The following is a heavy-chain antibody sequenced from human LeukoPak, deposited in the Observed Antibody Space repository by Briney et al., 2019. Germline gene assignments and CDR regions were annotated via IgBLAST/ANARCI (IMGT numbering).Heavy chain of an antibody. J-gene: IGHJ4*02. V-gene: IGHV1-8*02. Sequence: ASVKVSCKASGYTFTSYDINWVRQATGQGLEWMGWMNPNSGNTGYAQKLQGRVTMTTDTSTSTAYMELRSLRSDDTAVYYCARAGGDNCLEGDDYWGQGTLVTVSS. CDR2: MNPNSGNT. CDR3: ARAGGDNCLEGDDY. D-gene: IGHD1-1*01. CDR1: GYTFTSYD.